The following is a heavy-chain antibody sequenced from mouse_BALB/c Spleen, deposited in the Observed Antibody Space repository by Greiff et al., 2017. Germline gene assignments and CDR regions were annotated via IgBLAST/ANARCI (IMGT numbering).Heavy chain of an antibody. Sequence: VQLQQSGTVLARPGASVKMSCKASGYSFTSYWMHWVKHRPGQGLEWIGAIYPGNSDTSYNQKFKGKAKLTAVTSASTAYMELSSLTNEDSAVYYCTRFKTGSYFDYWGQGTTLTVSS. V-gene: IGHV1-5*01. CDR3: TRFKTGSYFDY. J-gene: IGHJ2*01. CDR2: IYPGNSDT. D-gene: IGHD4-1*01. CDR1: GYSFTSYW.